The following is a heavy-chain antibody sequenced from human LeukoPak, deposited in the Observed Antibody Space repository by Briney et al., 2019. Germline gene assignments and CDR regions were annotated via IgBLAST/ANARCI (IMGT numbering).Heavy chain of an antibody. CDR1: GGTFSSYA. Sequence: SVKVSCKASGGTFSSYAISWVRQAPGQGLEWMGGIIPIFGTANYAQKFQGRVTITTDESTSTAYMELSSLRSEDTAVYYCAREAPYGSGVAWFDPWGQGTLVTVSS. J-gene: IGHJ5*02. CDR3: AREAPYGSGVAWFDP. CDR2: IIPIFGTA. D-gene: IGHD3-10*01. V-gene: IGHV1-69*05.